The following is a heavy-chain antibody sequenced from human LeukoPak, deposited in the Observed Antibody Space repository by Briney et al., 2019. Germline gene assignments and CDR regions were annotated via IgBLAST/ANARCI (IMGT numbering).Heavy chain of an antibody. D-gene: IGHD4-17*01. CDR3: AGNKNHLGDTNWFAP. CDR1: GDSINDYY. Sequence: SETLSLTCTVSGDSINDYYWSWIRQPPGKGLEWIAHVYSGGRTNYNPSLKSRVTISLDTSKSQFSLKLTSVTAADTAVYYCAGNKNHLGDTNWFAPSGQGTLVIVSS. CDR2: VYSGGRT. V-gene: IGHV4-59*03. J-gene: IGHJ5*02.